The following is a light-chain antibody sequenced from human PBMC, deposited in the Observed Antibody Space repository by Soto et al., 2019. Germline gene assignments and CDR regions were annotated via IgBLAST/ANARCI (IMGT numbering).Light chain of an antibody. Sequence: DIQMTQSPSTLSASVRDRVTITCRASQSISSWLAWYQQKPGKAPKLLIYDASSLESGVPSRFSGSGSGTEFTPTISSLQPDDFATYYCQHYNSYSEAFGQGTKAAIK. V-gene: IGKV1-5*01. CDR1: QSISSW. J-gene: IGKJ1*01. CDR2: DAS. CDR3: QHYNSYSEA.